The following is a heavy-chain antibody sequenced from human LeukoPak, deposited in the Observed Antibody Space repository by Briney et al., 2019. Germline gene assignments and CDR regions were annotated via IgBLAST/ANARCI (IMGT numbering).Heavy chain of an antibody. CDR1: GFTFSSYA. J-gene: IGHJ4*02. Sequence: GGSLRLSCAASGFTFSSYAMNWVRQAPGKGLERVSGINGSGGSTYYAGSVKGRFTISRDNSKNTLYLQMNSLRAEDTAVYYCAKPARTDYTDYWGQGTLVTVSS. CDR3: AKPARTDYTDY. V-gene: IGHV3-23*01. CDR2: INGSGGST. D-gene: IGHD1-14*01.